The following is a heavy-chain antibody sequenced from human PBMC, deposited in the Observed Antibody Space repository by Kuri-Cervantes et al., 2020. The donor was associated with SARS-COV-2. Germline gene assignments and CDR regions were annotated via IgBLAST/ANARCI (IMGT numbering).Heavy chain of an antibody. CDR3: VKGVHFYYYGMDV. J-gene: IGHJ6*02. V-gene: IGHV3-43*01. Sequence: GESLKISCAASGFIFDDYTMDWVRQAPGKALEWVALIASDGGGTFYADSVKGRFTISRDNSKDSLYLEMTSLRIEDTALYYCVKGVHFYYYGMDVWGQGTTVTVSS. CDR2: IASDGGGT. CDR1: GFIFDDYT.